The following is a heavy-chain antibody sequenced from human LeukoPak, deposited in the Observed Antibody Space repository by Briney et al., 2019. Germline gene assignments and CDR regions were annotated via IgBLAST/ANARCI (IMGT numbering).Heavy chain of an antibody. V-gene: IGHV3-7*05. Sequence: GGSLRLSCAASGFTFSNYWMNWVRQAPGKGLEWVANIKQDGSETYYVGSVKGRFTITRDNAKNSLFLQMNSLRAEDTAVYYCARVYSSLWAPSFDYWGQGALVTVSS. J-gene: IGHJ4*02. D-gene: IGHD3-22*01. CDR1: GFTFSNYW. CDR3: ARVYSSLWAPSFDY. CDR2: IKQDGSET.